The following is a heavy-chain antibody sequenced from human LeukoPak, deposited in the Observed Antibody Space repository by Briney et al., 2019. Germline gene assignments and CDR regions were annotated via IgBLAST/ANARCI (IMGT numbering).Heavy chain of an antibody. D-gene: IGHD5-12*01. CDR3: ARVEWLRFSGFDY. V-gene: IGHV3-66*02. J-gene: IGHJ4*02. Sequence: GGSRRLSCAASGFTVSSNYMSWVRQAPGKGLEWVSVIYSGGSTYYADSVKGRFTISRDNSKNTMYLQMNSLRAEDTAVYYCARVEWLRFSGFDYWGQGTLVTVSS. CDR2: IYSGGST. CDR1: GFTVSSNY.